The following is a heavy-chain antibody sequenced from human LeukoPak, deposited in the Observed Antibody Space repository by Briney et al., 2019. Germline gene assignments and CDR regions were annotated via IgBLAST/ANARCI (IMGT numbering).Heavy chain of an antibody. J-gene: IGHJ3*02. Sequence: RASVKVSCKASGYTFTSYGISWVRQAPGQGLEWMGWISAYNGNTNYAQKLQGRVTMTTDTSTSTAYMELRSLRSDDTAVYYCARDWRVGATDPDAFDIWGHGTMVTVSS. CDR1: GYTFTSYG. CDR3: ARDWRVGATDPDAFDI. D-gene: IGHD1-26*01. V-gene: IGHV1-18*01. CDR2: ISAYNGNT.